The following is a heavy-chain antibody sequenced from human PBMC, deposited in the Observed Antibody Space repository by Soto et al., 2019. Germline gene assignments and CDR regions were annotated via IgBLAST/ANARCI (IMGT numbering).Heavy chain of an antibody. J-gene: IGHJ6*02. V-gene: IGHV3-30-3*01. Sequence: QVQLVESGGGVVQPGRSLRLSCAASGFTFSSYAMHWVRQAPGKGLEWVAVISYDGSNKYYADSVKGRFTISRDNSKNTLYLQMNSLRAEDTAVYYCARDYDSSGYYPGYYYYYGMDVWGHGTTVTVSS. CDR2: ISYDGSNK. CDR1: GFTFSSYA. CDR3: ARDYDSSGYYPGYYYYYGMDV. D-gene: IGHD3-22*01.